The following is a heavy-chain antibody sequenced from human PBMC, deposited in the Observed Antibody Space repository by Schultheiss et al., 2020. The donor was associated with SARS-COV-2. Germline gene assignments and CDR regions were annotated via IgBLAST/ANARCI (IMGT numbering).Heavy chain of an antibody. V-gene: IGHV4-31*02. Sequence: SQTLSLTCTVSGGSISSGGYYWSWIRQHPGKGLEWIGYIYYSGSTNYNPSLKSRVTISVDTSKNQFSLKLSSVTAADTAVYYCATHMIVVVIKYRGYFDYWGQGTLVTVSS. CDR1: GGSISSGGYY. D-gene: IGHD3-22*01. J-gene: IGHJ4*02. CDR2: IYYSGST. CDR3: ATHMIVVVIKYRGYFDY.